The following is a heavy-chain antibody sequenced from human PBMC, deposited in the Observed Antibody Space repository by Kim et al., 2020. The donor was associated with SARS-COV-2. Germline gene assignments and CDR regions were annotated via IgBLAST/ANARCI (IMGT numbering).Heavy chain of an antibody. Sequence: SETLSLTCTVSGGSISSSSYYWGWIRQPPGKGLEWIGSIYYSGSTYYNPSLKSRVTISVDTSKNQFSLKLSSVTAADTAVYYCARQYYDFWSGYFEGVSRYYYCDDWDGWGKGTTVTVSS. V-gene: IGHV4-39*01. CDR3: ARQYYDFWSGYFEGVSRYYYCDDWDG. CDR2: IYYSGST. CDR1: GGSISSSSYY. D-gene: IGHD3-3*01. J-gene: IGHJ6*03.